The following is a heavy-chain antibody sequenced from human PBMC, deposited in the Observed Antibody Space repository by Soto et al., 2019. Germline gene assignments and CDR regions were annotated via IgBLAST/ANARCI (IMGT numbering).Heavy chain of an antibody. J-gene: IGHJ6*02. CDR1: GGTFNNYP. V-gene: IGHV1-69*13. CDR3: ARGPRYSGDDSYYYFDKDV. CDR2: SIPIFGTA. D-gene: IGHD5-12*01. Sequence: SVKVSCKASGGTFNNYPITWVRQAPGEGLEWMGGSIPIFGTANYAQKFQGRVTISVDESTSTAYMELSSLRSEDTAVYYCARGPRYSGDDSYYYFDKDVWGQGTTVTVSS.